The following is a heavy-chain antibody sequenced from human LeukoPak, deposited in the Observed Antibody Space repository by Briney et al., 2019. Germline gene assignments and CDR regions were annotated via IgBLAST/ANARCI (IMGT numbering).Heavy chain of an antibody. V-gene: IGHV1-2*02. D-gene: IGHD3-22*01. CDR3: ARDHSLDYYDSSDFYAFDI. J-gene: IGHJ3*02. CDR1: GYTFTGYY. Sequence: GASVKVSCKASGYTFTGYYMHWVRQAPGQGLEWMGWINPNSGGTNYARKFQGRVTMTRDTSISTAYMELSRLRSDDTAVYYCARDHSLDYYDSSDFYAFDIWGQGTMVTVSS. CDR2: INPNSGGT.